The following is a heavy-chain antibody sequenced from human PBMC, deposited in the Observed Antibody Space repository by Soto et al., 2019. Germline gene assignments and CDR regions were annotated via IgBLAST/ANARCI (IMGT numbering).Heavy chain of an antibody. V-gene: IGHV1-69*13. CDR3: AREDYGSGSYYDY. CDR1: GGAFSSYA. J-gene: IGHJ4*02. D-gene: IGHD3-10*01. Sequence: SVKVSFKASGGAFSSYAISWVRQAPGQGLEWMGGIIPIFGTANYAQKFQGRVTITADESTSTAYMELSSLRSEDTAVYYCAREDYGSGSYYDYWGQGTLVTVSS. CDR2: IIPIFGTA.